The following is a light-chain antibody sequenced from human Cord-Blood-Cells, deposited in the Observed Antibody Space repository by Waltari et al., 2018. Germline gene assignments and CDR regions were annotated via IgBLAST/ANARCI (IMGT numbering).Light chain of an antibody. Sequence: EIVMTQSPATLSVPPGERATLSCRASQSVSSYLAWYQQKPGQAPRLLIYGASTRATGIPARFSGSGSRTEFTLTISSLQSEDFAVYYCQQYNNWPPYTFGQGTKLEIK. J-gene: IGKJ2*01. CDR1: QSVSSY. V-gene: IGKV3-15*01. CDR2: GAS. CDR3: QQYNNWPPYT.